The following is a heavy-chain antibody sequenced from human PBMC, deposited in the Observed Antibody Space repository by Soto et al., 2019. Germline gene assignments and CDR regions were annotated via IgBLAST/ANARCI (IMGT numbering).Heavy chain of an antibody. V-gene: IGHV3-74*01. D-gene: IGHD6-19*01. J-gene: IGHJ4*02. CDR3: ASSQWLVPGY. CDR1: GFTFSSYW. CDR2: INSDGGST. Sequence: WGSLRLSCAASGFTFSSYWMHWVRQAPGKGLVWVSRINSDGGSTTYADSVKGRFTISRDNAKNTLYLQMNSLRAEDTAVYYCASSQWLVPGYWGQGTLVTVSS.